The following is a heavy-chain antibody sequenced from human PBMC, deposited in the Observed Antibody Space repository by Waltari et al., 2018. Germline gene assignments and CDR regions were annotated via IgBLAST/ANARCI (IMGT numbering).Heavy chain of an antibody. D-gene: IGHD2-2*01. CDR2: INSDGSST. Sequence: FSSYWMHWVRQAPGKGLVWVSRINSDGSSTSYADSVKGRFTISRDNAKNTLYLQMNSLRAEDTAVYYCARVGYCSSTSCHGGMDVWGQGTTVTVSS. CDR1: FSSYW. J-gene: IGHJ6*02. CDR3: ARVGYCSSTSCHGGMDV. V-gene: IGHV3-74*01.